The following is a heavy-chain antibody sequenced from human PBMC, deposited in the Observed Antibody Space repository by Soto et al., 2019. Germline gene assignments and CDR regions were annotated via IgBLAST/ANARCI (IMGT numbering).Heavy chain of an antibody. Sequence: QVQLVQSGAEVKKPGSSVKVSCKASGGTFSSYAISWVRQAPGQGLEWMGGIIPIFGTANYAQKFQGRVTITANESTSTAYMELRSLRSEDTAVYYCASHTLSSMTAEYFQHWGQGTLVTVTS. V-gene: IGHV1-69*01. J-gene: IGHJ1*01. D-gene: IGHD2-2*01. CDR2: IIPIFGTA. CDR1: GGTFSSYA. CDR3: ASHTLSSMTAEYFQH.